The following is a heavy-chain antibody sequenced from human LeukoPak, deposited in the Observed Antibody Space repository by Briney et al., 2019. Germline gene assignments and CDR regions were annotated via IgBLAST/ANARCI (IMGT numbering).Heavy chain of an antibody. CDR1: GFTFSSYG. D-gene: IGHD5-24*01. Sequence: PGGSLRLSCAASGFTFSSYGMHWVRQAPGKGLEWVAVIWYDGTNKFYADSVKGRFTISRDTSRNTLYLQMNNLGAEDTALYYCARGRTGDDYNRLTYYFDYWGQGTLVTVSS. CDR3: ARGRTGDDYNRLTYYFDY. CDR2: IWYDGTNK. V-gene: IGHV3-33*01. J-gene: IGHJ4*02.